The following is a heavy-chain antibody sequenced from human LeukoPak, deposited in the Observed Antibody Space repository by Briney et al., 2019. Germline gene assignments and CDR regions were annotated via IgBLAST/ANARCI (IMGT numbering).Heavy chain of an antibody. CDR1: GGSISSYY. V-gene: IGHV4-59*01. J-gene: IGHJ6*02. Sequence: SETLSLTCTVSGGSISSYYWSWIRQPPGKGLEWIGYIYYSGSTNYNPSLKSRVTISVDTSKNQFSLKLSSVTAADTAVYYCARGGASNYYYGMDVWGQGTTVTVSS. CDR3: ARGGASNYYYGMDV. D-gene: IGHD3-16*01. CDR2: IYYSGST.